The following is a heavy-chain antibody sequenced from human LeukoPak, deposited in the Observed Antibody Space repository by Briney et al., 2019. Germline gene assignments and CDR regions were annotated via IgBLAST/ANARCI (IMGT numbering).Heavy chain of an antibody. J-gene: IGHJ5*02. V-gene: IGHV1-18*01. CDR3: ARGSVAVDPSGWFGP. Sequence: ASVKVSCKASGYTFTSYGISWVRQAPGQGLEWMGWISAYNGNTNYAQKLQGRVTMTTDTSTSTAYMELRSLRSDDTAVYYCARGSVAVDPSGWFGPWGQGTLVTVSS. CDR2: ISAYNGNT. CDR1: GYTFTSYG. D-gene: IGHD6-19*01.